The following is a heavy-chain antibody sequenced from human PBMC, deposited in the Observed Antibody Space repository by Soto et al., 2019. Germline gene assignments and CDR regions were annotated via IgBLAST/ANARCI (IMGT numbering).Heavy chain of an antibody. CDR1: GDSINDSSYY. CDR2: IYYSGTA. Sequence: QLQLRESGPGLVKPSETLSLTCTVSGDSINDSSYYWAWIRQPPGKGLEWIGSIYYSGTAYYSPSLRSRVTISVDTSTNQFSLRLYSVAASDTAVYYCARQDWAYIVVTPAAKFFDYWGPGTLVTVSS. CDR3: ARQDWAYIVVTPAAKFFDY. D-gene: IGHD2-2*01. J-gene: IGHJ4*02. V-gene: IGHV4-39*01.